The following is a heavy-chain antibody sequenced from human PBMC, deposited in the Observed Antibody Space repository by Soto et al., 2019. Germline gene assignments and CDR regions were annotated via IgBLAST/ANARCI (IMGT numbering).Heavy chain of an antibody. J-gene: IGHJ4*02. V-gene: IGHV3-23*01. D-gene: IGHD3-22*01. CDR2: ISGSGGST. Sequence: EVQLLESGGGLVQPGGSLRLSCAASGFTFSSYAMSWVRQAPGKGLEWVSAISGSGGSTYYADSVKGRFTISRDNSKNTLYLQMNSLRAEDTAVYYCAKDPPALYYYDSSGSFDYWGQGTLVTVSS. CDR1: GFTFSSYA. CDR3: AKDPPALYYYDSSGSFDY.